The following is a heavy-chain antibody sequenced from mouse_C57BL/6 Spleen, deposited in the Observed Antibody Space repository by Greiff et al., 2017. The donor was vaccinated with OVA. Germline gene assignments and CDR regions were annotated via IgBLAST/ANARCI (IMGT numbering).Heavy chain of an antibody. D-gene: IGHD2-4*01. CDR3: ARKGEYDYDWFAY. CDR1: GFSLTSYG. V-gene: IGHV2-2*01. CDR2: IWSGGST. Sequence: VQLKESGPGLVQPSQSLSITCTVSGFSLTSYGVHWVRQSPGKGLEWLGVIWSGGSTDYNAAFISRLSISKDNSKSQVFFKMNSLQADDTAIYYCARKGEYDYDWFAYWGQGTLVTVSA. J-gene: IGHJ3*01.